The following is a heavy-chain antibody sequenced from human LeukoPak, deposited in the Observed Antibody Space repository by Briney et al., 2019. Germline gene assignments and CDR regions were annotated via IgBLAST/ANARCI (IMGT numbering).Heavy chain of an antibody. V-gene: IGHV3-23*01. J-gene: IGHJ4*02. D-gene: IGHD1-1*01. CDR2: ISGSGGST. Sequence: GGSLRLSCAASGFTFSGYAMSWVRQAPGKGLEWVSAISGSGGSTYYADSVKGRFTISRDNSKNTLYLQMNSLRAEDTAVYYCAKDGYNWNGQNFDYWGQGTLVTVSS. CDR3: AKDGYNWNGQNFDY. CDR1: GFTFSGYA.